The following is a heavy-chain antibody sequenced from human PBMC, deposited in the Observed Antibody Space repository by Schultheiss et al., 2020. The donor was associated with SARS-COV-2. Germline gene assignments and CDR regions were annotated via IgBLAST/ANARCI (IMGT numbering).Heavy chain of an antibody. CDR1: GGSISSYY. V-gene: IGHV4-59*12. J-gene: IGHJ6*02. D-gene: IGHD6-19*01. Sequence: SETLSLTCTVSGGSISSYYWSWIRQPPGKGLEWIGYIYYSGSTNYNPSLKSRVTISVDKSKNQFSLKLSSVTAADTAVYYCARGNGSGWTRYYYYYYGMDVWGQGTTVTVSS. CDR2: IYYSGST. CDR3: ARGNGSGWTRYYYYYYGMDV.